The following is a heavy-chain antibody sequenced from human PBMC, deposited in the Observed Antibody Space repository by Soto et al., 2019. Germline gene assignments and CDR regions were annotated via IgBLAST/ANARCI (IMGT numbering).Heavy chain of an antibody. CDR1: GGSVSSGSYY. D-gene: IGHD3-3*01. CDR2: IYYSGST. CDR3: ARGRNDFWSGYPDY. Sequence: SETMSLTCTVSGGSVSSGSYYWSWIRQPPGKGLEWIGYIYYSGSTNYNPSLKSRVTISVDTSKNQFSLKLSSVTAADTAVYYCARGRNDFWSGYPDYWGQGTLVTVSS. J-gene: IGHJ4*02. V-gene: IGHV4-61*01.